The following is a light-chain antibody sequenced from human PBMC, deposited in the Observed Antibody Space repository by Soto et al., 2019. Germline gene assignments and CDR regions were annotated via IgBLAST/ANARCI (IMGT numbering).Light chain of an antibody. CDR1: QSVSSSY. J-gene: IGKJ4*01. V-gene: IGKV3-20*01. CDR2: GAS. CDR3: QQYGSSPLT. Sequence: EIVLTQSPGTLSLSPGERATLSCRASQSVSSSYLAWYQQKPGQAPRLLIYGASSRATGIPDRFSGSGSGXXXTLTIXRLEPEDFAVYYCQQYGSSPLTFGGGTKVEIK.